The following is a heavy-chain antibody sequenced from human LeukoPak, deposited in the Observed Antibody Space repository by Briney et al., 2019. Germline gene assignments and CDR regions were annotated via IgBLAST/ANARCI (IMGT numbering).Heavy chain of an antibody. J-gene: IGHJ3*02. CDR2: IKQDGSEK. D-gene: IGHD3-3*01. CDR1: GFTFNSYW. Sequence: PGGSLRLSCVASGFTFNSYWMNWVRQAPGKGLEWVANIKQDGSEKYYVDSVKGRFTISRDNAKNSLYLQMNSLRAEDTAMYYCAKPITISGATGAFDIWGQGTMVTVSS. CDR3: AKPITISGATGAFDI. V-gene: IGHV3-7*01.